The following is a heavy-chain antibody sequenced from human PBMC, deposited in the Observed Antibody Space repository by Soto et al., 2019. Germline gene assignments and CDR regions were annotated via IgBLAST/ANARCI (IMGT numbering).Heavy chain of an antibody. V-gene: IGHV3-30*03. CDR2: ISYDGSDR. J-gene: IGHJ4*02. Sequence: QVQLVESGGGVVQPGRSLRLSCAASGFIFSHYVMHWVRQAPGRGLEWVAVISYDGSDRFYAESVKGRFTISKDSSKNTVYLEMNSLRVEDTAVYYCARKHDDYGDYVGDYWGQGTLVTVSS. D-gene: IGHD4-17*01. CDR1: GFIFSHYV. CDR3: ARKHDDYGDYVGDY.